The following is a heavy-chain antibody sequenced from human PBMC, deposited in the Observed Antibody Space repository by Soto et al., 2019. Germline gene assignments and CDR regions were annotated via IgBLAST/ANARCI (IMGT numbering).Heavy chain of an antibody. CDR1: GYTFTSYY. V-gene: IGHV1-46*03. Sequence: ASVKVSCKASGYTFTSYYMHWVRQAPGQGLEWMGIINPSGGSTSYAQKFQGRVTMTRDTSTSTVYMELSSLRSEDTAVYYCAGVNGIAAAGTRFDPWGQGTLVTVSS. D-gene: IGHD6-13*01. CDR2: INPSGGST. J-gene: IGHJ5*02. CDR3: AGVNGIAAAGTRFDP.